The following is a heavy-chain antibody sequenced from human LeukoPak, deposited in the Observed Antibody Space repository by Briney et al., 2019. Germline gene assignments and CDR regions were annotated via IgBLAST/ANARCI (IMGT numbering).Heavy chain of an antibody. CDR2: IKQDGSEK. Sequence: PGGSLRLSCEASAFTFSSYWMSWVRQAPGKGLEWVANIKQDGSEKYYVDSVEGRFTISRDNAKNSVSLQMNSLRGEDTAVYYCVRALGSSSADYWGQGTLVTVSS. CDR3: VRALGSSSADY. J-gene: IGHJ4*02. V-gene: IGHV3-7*01. CDR1: AFTFSSYW. D-gene: IGHD6-6*01.